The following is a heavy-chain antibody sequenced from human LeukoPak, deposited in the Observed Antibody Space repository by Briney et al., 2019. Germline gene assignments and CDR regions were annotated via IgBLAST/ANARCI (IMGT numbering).Heavy chain of an antibody. CDR3: AKDAGASSAFFDL. Sequence: PGGSLRLSCAASGFTFSDCAMSWVRQAPGKGLEWVSTINNSGGNTHYADSVKGQFTISRDNSKHTLYLQMNSLPDEDTAIYYCAKDAGASSAFFDLWGQGTLVTVSS. J-gene: IGHJ4*02. CDR2: INNSGGNT. V-gene: IGHV3-23*01. CDR1: GFTFSDCA. D-gene: IGHD2-8*02.